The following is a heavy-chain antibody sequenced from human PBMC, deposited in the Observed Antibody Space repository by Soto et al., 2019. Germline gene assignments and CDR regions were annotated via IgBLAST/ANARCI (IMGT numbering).Heavy chain of an antibody. V-gene: IGHV4-4*02. CDR1: GGSISSSNW. D-gene: IGHD6-13*01. Sequence: QVQLQESGPGLVKPSGTLSLTCAVSGGSISSSNWWSLVRQPPGKGLEWIGEIYHSGSTNYNPSLQSRVTISVDKSKNQFSLKLSSVTAADTAVYYCVFGAAAGKGLVDYWGQGTLVTVSS. J-gene: IGHJ4*02. CDR3: VFGAAAGKGLVDY. CDR2: IYHSGST.